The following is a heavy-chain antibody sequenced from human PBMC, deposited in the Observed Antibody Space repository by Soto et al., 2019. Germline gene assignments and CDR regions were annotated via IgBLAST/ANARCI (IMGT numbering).Heavy chain of an antibody. CDR1: GFTFSSYE. D-gene: IGHD4-17*01. Sequence: PGGSLRLSCAASGFTFSSYEMNWVRQAPGKGLEWVSYISGSGTIIYQADSVKGRFTISRDNAKNSLYLQMNSLRADDTAVYYCAKMTTGYYFDYWGQGTLVTSPQ. CDR3: AKMTTGYYFDY. J-gene: IGHJ4*02. V-gene: IGHV3-48*03. CDR2: ISGSGTII.